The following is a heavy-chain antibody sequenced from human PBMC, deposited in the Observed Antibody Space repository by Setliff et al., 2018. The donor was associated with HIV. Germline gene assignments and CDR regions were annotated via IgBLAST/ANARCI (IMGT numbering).Heavy chain of an antibody. CDR3: ARGSRQLTIFGVVFKTNYYFMDV. Sequence: PSETLSLTCAVYGGSLSGYYWNWIRQPPGKGLEWIGEINHDRTTNYNPSLKSRVTISVDTSKNQFSLTLTSVTAADTAVYYCARGSRQLTIFGVVFKTNYYFMDVWGKGTAVTVSS. V-gene: IGHV4-34*01. D-gene: IGHD3-3*01. J-gene: IGHJ6*03. CDR1: GGSLSGYY. CDR2: INHDRTT.